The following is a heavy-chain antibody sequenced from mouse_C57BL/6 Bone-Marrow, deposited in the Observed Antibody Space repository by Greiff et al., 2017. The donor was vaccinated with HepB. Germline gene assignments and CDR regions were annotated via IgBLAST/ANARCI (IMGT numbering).Heavy chain of an antibody. J-gene: IGHJ1*03. CDR3: ARVGTGTYWYFDV. CDR2: ISDGGSYT. CDR1: GFTFSSYA. Sequence: DVKLVESGGGLVKPGGSLKLSCAASGFTFSSYAMSWVRQTPEKRLEWVATISDGGSYTYYPDNVKGRFTISRDNAKNNLYLQMSQLKSEDTAMYYGARVGTGTYWYFDVWGTGTTVTVSS. V-gene: IGHV5-4*03. D-gene: IGHD4-1*01.